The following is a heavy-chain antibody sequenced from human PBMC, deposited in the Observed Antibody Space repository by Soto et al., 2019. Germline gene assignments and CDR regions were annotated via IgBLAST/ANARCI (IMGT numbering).Heavy chain of an antibody. Sequence: GASVKVSCKASGGTFSSYAISWVRQAPGQGLEWMGGIIPIFGTANYAQKFQGRVTITADKSTSTAYMELSSLRSEDTAVYYCARAPPPLGSSGWIFDYWGQGTLVTVSS. CDR1: GGTFSSYA. J-gene: IGHJ4*02. CDR3: ARAPPPLGSSGWIFDY. V-gene: IGHV1-69*06. D-gene: IGHD6-19*01. CDR2: IIPIFGTA.